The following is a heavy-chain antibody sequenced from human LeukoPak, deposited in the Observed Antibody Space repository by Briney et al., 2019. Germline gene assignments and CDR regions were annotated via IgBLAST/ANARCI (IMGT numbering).Heavy chain of an antibody. CDR3: ARDPPQGCSGGSCPMDV. CDR2: IIPIFGTA. V-gene: IGHV1-69*13. CDR1: GGTFISYA. Sequence: SVKVSCKASGGTFISYAISWVRQAPGQGLEWMGGIIPIFGTANYAQKFQGRVTITADESTSTAYMELSSLRSEDTAVYYCARDPPQGCSGGSCPMDVWGKGTTVTVSS. D-gene: IGHD2-15*01. J-gene: IGHJ6*03.